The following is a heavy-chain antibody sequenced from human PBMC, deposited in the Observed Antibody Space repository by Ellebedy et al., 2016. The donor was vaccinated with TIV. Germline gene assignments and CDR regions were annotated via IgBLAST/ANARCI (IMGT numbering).Heavy chain of an antibody. D-gene: IGHD3-22*01. Sequence: GGSLRLXXAASGFSVSSNYMTWVRQAPGKGLEWVSVIYSGGSTYYADSVKGRFTISRDNSKNMLYLQMNSLRAEDTAVYYCARKYYYHSSRYFFDPWGQGTLVTVSS. V-gene: IGHV3-53*01. CDR1: GFSVSSNY. J-gene: IGHJ5*02. CDR2: IYSGGST. CDR3: ARKYYYHSSRYFFDP.